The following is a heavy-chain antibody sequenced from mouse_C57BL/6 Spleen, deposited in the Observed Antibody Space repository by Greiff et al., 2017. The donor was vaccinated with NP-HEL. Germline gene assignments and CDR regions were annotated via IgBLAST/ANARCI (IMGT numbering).Heavy chain of an antibody. D-gene: IGHD1-1*01. CDR1: GFNIKDDY. J-gene: IGHJ2*01. CDR3: TNYYGSSYGY. Sequence: EVQLQQSGAELVRPGASVKLSCTASGFNIKDDYMHWVKQRPEQGLEWIGWIDPENGDTEYASKFQGKATITADTSSNTAYLQLSSLTSEDTAVYYCTNYYGSSYGYWGQGTTPTVSS. V-gene: IGHV14-4*01. CDR2: IDPENGDT.